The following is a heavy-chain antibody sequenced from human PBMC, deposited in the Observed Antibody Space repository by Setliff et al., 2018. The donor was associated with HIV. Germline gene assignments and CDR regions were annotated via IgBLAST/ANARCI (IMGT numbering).Heavy chain of an antibody. CDR3: ARGPPGSSIGWYVGY. Sequence: PSETLSLTCAVYGGSFSGLYWNWIRQPPGKGLEWIGEINHSGSTNYNPSLKSRVTISVDTSKNQFSLRLSSVIAADTAVYYCARGPPGSSIGWYVGYWGQGTQVTVSS. J-gene: IGHJ4*02. CDR2: INHSGST. D-gene: IGHD6-19*01. CDR1: GGSFSGLY. V-gene: IGHV4-34*01.